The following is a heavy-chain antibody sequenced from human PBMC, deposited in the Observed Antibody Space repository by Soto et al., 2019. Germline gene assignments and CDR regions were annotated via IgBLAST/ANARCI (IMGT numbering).Heavy chain of an antibody. CDR1: GFSLNTGGLG. D-gene: IGHD2-21*02. V-gene: IGHV2-5*02. Sequence: QITLKESGPTLVKPTQTLTLTCTFSGFSLNTGGLGVGWIRQPPGKALEWLALIYWDDDKRYSPSLKSRHSTTKDTPTNHVGLTMTHTDPVHTATSYCTQSRCGGDCPRSYWFHYYYGMGVWGQGTTVTVSS. CDR2: IYWDDDK. J-gene: IGHJ6*02. CDR3: TQSRCGGDCPRSYWFHYYYGMGV.